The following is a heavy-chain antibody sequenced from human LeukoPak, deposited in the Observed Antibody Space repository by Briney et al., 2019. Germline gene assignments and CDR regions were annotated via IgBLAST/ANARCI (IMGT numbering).Heavy chain of an antibody. D-gene: IGHD2-2*01. CDR2: IKQDESEK. J-gene: IGHJ4*02. Sequence: GGSLRLSCSASGFTFSNYWMSWVRQAPGKGLEWVANIKQDESEKYYVDSVKGRFTISRDNAKSSLYLQMNSLRAEDTAVYYCARALDSSSSRYQAFEEWGQGTLVAVSS. V-gene: IGHV3-7*01. CDR1: GFTFSNYW. CDR3: ARALDSSSSRYQAFEE.